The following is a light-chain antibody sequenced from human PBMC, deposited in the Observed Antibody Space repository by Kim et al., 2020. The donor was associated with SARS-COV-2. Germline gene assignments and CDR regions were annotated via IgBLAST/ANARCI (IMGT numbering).Light chain of an antibody. V-gene: IGKV3-20*01. Sequence: SPGESASLSCRASQSVTSRYLAWYQQKPGQAPRLLIFGASSRATGIPDRFSGSGSGTEFTLTINRLEPEDFAVYYCQQYGSSPPCTFGQGTKLEI. CDR2: GAS. J-gene: IGKJ2*02. CDR3: QQYGSSPPCT. CDR1: QSVTSRY.